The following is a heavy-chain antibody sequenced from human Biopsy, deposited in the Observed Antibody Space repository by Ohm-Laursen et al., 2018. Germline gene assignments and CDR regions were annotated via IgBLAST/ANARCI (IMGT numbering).Heavy chain of an antibody. Sequence: FLRLSCTASGFTFGHYAMHWVRQAPGKGLEWISLIWYDGTNEDYADSVKGRFTISRDNSKNTLYPQINTLTLENTAFYYFARGLSSGWYGYFDVWGRGTLVTVSS. J-gene: IGHJ2*01. CDR3: ARGLSSGWYGYFDV. V-gene: IGHV3-33*04. CDR1: GFTFGHYA. D-gene: IGHD6-19*01. CDR2: IWYDGTNE.